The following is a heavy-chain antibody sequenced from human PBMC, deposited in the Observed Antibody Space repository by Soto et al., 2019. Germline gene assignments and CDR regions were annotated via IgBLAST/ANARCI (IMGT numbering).Heavy chain of an antibody. Sequence: SETLSLTCTVSGGSISSYYWSWIRQPPGKGLEWIGYIYYSGSTNYNPSLKSRVTISVDTSKNQFSLKLSSVTAADTAVYYCARRGGGYDLYYFDYWGLGTLVTVSS. CDR3: ARRGGGYDLYYFDY. CDR2: IYYSGST. CDR1: GGSISSYY. V-gene: IGHV4-59*08. D-gene: IGHD5-12*01. J-gene: IGHJ4*02.